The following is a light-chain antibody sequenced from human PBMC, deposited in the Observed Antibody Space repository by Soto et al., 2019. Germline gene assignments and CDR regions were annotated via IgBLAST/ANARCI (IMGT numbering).Light chain of an antibody. J-gene: IGKJ2*01. CDR1: QSISSW. V-gene: IGKV1-5*01. CDR3: QQYKSYKGYT. CDR2: DAS. Sequence: DIQMTQSPSTLSASIGDRVTITCRASQSISSWLAWYQQKPGKAPKLLIYDASSLESGVPSRFSGSGSGTEFTLTISSLQPDDFATYYCQQYKSYKGYTVGQGTKLEIK.